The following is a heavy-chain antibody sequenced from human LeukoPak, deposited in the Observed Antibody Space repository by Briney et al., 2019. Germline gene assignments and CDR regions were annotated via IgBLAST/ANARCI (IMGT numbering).Heavy chain of an antibody. J-gene: IGHJ4*02. D-gene: IGHD1-26*01. CDR3: AREAIVGAIY. CDR1: GGTFSSYA. V-gene: IGHV1-69*11. CDR2: IIPILGTA. Sequence: SVEVSCQASGGTFSSYAISWVRQAPGQGLEWMGRIIPILGTANYAQKFQGRVTITTDESTSTAYMELSSLRSEDTAVYYCAREAIVGAIYWGQGTLVTVSS.